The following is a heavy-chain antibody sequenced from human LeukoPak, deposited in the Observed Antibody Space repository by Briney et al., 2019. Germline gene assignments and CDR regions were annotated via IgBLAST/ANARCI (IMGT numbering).Heavy chain of an antibody. V-gene: IGHV3-23*01. CDR3: ARDTPLTGHSRGWSGNCFDS. CDR1: GFTFSRFV. Sequence: GGSLRHSCAPSGFTFSRFVMTTVRPAPGERVEWVATVTGDGFTTYYANPVKSRFTISRDNSKKTLYLQKIRLRAEETAVYYCARDTPLTGHSRGWSGNCFDSWGQGTLVTVSS. D-gene: IGHD6-19*01. CDR2: VTGDGFTT. J-gene: IGHJ4*02.